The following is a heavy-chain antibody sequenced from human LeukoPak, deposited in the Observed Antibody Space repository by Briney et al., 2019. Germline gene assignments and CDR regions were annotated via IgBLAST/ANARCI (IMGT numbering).Heavy chain of an antibody. Sequence: GGSLRLSCAASGFSFDYYGMHWVRQAPGKGLEWVSGISWNSGSIGYADSVKGRFTISRDNAKNSLYLQMNSLRAEDTALYYCAKEIIVGATGYFDYWGQGTLVTVSS. J-gene: IGHJ4*02. CDR3: AKEIIVGATGYFDY. CDR1: GFSFDYYG. D-gene: IGHD1-26*01. CDR2: ISWNSGSI. V-gene: IGHV3-9*01.